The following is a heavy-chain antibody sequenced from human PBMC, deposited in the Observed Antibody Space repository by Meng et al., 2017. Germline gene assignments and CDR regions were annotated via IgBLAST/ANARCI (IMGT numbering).Heavy chain of an antibody. CDR3: ARAQDQWQQLVEGLYYFDY. D-gene: IGHD6-13*01. CDR2: IRSKAYSGTT. Sequence: GGSLRLSCTASGFTFGDYAMSWFRQAPGNGLEWVGFIRSKAYSGTTEYAASVKGRFTISRDDSKSIAYLEMNRLRTEDTAVYYCARAQDQWQQLVEGLYYFDYWGQGTRVTVSS. V-gene: IGHV3-49*03. J-gene: IGHJ4*02. CDR1: GFTFGDYA.